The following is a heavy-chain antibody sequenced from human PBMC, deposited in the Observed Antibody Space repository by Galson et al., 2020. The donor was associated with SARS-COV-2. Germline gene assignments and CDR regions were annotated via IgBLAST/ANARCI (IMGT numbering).Heavy chain of an antibody. CDR2: ISYDGSNK. CDR1: GFTFSSYA. CDR3: ARENPWELLSFDY. J-gene: IGHJ4*02. D-gene: IGHD1-26*01. V-gene: IGHV3-30*04. Sequence: GGSLRLSCAASGFTFSSYAMHWVRQAPGKGLEWVAVISYDGSNKYYADSVKGRFTISRDNSKNTLYVQMNSLRAEDTAVYYCARENPWELLSFDYWGQGTLVTVSS.